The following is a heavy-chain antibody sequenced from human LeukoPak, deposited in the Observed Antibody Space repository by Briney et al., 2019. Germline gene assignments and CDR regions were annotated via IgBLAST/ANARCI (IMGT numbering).Heavy chain of an antibody. D-gene: IGHD2-8*01. CDR2: IDDSGTT. J-gene: IGHJ4*02. V-gene: IGHV4-34*01. CDR1: GGSSIGYS. Sequence: SETLSLTCAVYGGSSIGYSWSWVRQPPGKGLEWIGEIDDSGTTNYRPSLKSRVTISVDTSKNQLSLKVTSVTAADTAVYYCARVSGYCSDGVCRFDYWGQGTLVTVSS. CDR3: ARVSGYCSDGVCRFDY.